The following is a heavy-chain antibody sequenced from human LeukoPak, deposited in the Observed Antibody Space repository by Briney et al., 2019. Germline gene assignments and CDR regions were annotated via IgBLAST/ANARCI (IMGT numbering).Heavy chain of an antibody. D-gene: IGHD6-19*01. CDR2: ISGSGGST. CDR1: GFTFSSYA. V-gene: IGHV3-23*01. Sequence: GGSLRLSCAASGFTFSSYAMSWVRQAPGKGLEWVSAISGSGGSTSYADSVKGRFTISRDNSKNMLYLQMNSLRAEDTAVYYCARDVGGIAVAGTGGWYDPWGQGTLVTVSS. CDR3: ARDVGGIAVAGTGGWYDP. J-gene: IGHJ5*02.